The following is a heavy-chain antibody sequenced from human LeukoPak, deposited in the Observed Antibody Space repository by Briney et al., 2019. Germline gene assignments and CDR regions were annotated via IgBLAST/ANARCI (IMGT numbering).Heavy chain of an antibody. J-gene: IGHJ4*02. Sequence: PAGSLRLSCAASGFTFNIFWMSWVRQAPGKGLDWVANIKHDGSEEYYGDSVRGRFTISRDNAKNSLILQMNSLRGEDTAVYYCARALGNSTGDYWGQGTLVTVSS. D-gene: IGHD7-27*01. CDR2: IKHDGSEE. V-gene: IGHV3-7*04. CDR3: ARALGNSTGDY. CDR1: GFTFNIFW.